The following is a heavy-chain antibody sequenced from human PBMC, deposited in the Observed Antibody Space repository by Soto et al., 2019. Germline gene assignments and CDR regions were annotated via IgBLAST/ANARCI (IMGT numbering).Heavy chain of an antibody. D-gene: IGHD2-15*01. CDR2: INPNSGGT. V-gene: IGHV1-2*02. J-gene: IGHJ6*02. CDR3: ARETADSGRGMDV. CDR1: GYTFTGYY. Sequence: ASVKGSCKTSGYTFTGYYMHWVRQAPGQGLDWMGWINPNSGGTNYAQKLQGRVTMTRDTSISTAYMELSRLRSDDTAVYYCARETADSGRGMDVWGQGTTVTVAS.